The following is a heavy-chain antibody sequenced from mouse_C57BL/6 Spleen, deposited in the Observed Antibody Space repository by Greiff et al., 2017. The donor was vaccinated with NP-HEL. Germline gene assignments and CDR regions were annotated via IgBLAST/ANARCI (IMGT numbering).Heavy chain of an antibody. V-gene: IGHV1-42*01. Sequence: VQLQQSGPELVKPGASVKISCKASGYSFTGYYMNWVKQSPEKSLEWIGEINPSTGGTTYNQKFKAKATLTVDKSSSTAYMQLKSLTSEDSAVYYCARYSSGYVVYYAMDYWGQGTSVTVSS. J-gene: IGHJ4*01. CDR3: ARYSSGYVVYYAMDY. CDR1: GYSFTGYY. D-gene: IGHD3-2*02. CDR2: INPSTGGT.